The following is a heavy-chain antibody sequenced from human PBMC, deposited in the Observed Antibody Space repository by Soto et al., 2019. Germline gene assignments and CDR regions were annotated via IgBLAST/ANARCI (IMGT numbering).Heavy chain of an antibody. V-gene: IGHV3-23*01. Sequence: HPGGSLRLSCAASGFTFSNAWMNWVRQAPGKGLEWVSAISGSGDSTYYADSVKGRFTISRDNSKNTLYLQMNSLRAEDTAIYYCARRGSGSYYDCWGQGTQVTVSS. CDR2: ISGSGDST. CDR1: GFTFSNAW. D-gene: IGHD1-26*01. J-gene: IGHJ4*02. CDR3: ARRGSGSYYDC.